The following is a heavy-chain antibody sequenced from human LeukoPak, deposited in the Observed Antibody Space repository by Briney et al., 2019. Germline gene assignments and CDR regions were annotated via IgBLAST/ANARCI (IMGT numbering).Heavy chain of an antibody. CDR3: ARDLLARGQTGTFDY. D-gene: IGHD6-13*01. Sequence: PGRSLRLSCAASGFTFSSYGMHWVRQAPGKGLEGVAVIWYDGGNKYYADSVKGRFTISRDNSKNTLYLQMNSLRAEDTAVYYCARDLLARGQTGTFDYWGQGTLVTVSS. J-gene: IGHJ4*02. CDR1: GFTFSSYG. CDR2: IWYDGGNK. V-gene: IGHV3-33*01.